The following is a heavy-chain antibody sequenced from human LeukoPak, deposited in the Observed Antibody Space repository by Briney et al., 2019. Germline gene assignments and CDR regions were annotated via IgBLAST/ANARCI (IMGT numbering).Heavy chain of an antibody. CDR1: GFTFSSYW. CDR3: AGEPFTYYYDSSGYSP. CDR2: IKQDGSEK. D-gene: IGHD3-22*01. V-gene: IGHV3-7*01. J-gene: IGHJ5*02. Sequence: PGGSLRLSCAASGFTFSSYWMSWVRQAPGKGLEWVANIKQDGSEKYYVDSVKGRFTISRDNAKNSLYLQMNSLRAEDTAVYYCAGEPFTYYYDSSGYSPWGQGTLVTVSS.